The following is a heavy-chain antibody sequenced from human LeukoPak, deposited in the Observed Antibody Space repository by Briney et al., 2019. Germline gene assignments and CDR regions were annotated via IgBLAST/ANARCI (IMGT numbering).Heavy chain of an antibody. D-gene: IGHD1-26*01. J-gene: IGHJ4*02. Sequence: SETLSHTCTVSGGSISSSSYYWGWIRQPPGKGLEWIGSIYYSGSTYYNPSLKSRVTISVDTSKNQFSLKLSSVTAADTAVYYCARHPVGAIPLDYWGQGTLVTVSS. V-gene: IGHV4-39*01. CDR1: GGSISSSSYY. CDR3: ARHPVGAIPLDY. CDR2: IYYSGST.